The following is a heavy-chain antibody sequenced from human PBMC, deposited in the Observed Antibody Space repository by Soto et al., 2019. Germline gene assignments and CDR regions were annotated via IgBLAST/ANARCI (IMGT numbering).Heavy chain of an antibody. D-gene: IGHD5-12*01. CDR3: ARQWHFDF. J-gene: IGHJ4*02. V-gene: IGHV5-51*01. Sequence: GESLKISCKASGYIFTTYWIAWVRQMPGKGLEWIGIINPTDSDTRYSPSFQGQVTISADKSISTTYLQWSSLKASDTAIYYCARQWHFDFWGQGTLVTVSS. CDR1: GYIFTTYW. CDR2: INPTDSDT.